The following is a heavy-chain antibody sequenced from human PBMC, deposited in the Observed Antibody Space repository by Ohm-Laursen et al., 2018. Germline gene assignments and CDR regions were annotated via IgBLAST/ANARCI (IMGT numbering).Heavy chain of an antibody. J-gene: IGHJ6*02. Sequence: SLRLSCAASGFTFNNYAMSWVRQAPGKGLEWVSAVSDSGDSTYYADSVKGRFTISRDNSKNTLYLQMNSLRAEDTAVYYCAKGQPILITFGGARMDVWGQETTVTVSS. D-gene: IGHD3-16*01. CDR1: GFTFNNYA. CDR3: AKGQPILITFGGARMDV. V-gene: IGHV3-23*01. CDR2: VSDSGDST.